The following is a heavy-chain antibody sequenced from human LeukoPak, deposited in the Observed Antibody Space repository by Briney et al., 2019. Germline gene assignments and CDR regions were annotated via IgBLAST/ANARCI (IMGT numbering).Heavy chain of an antibody. D-gene: IGHD5/OR15-5a*01. J-gene: IGHJ4*02. Sequence: SVKVSCKASGGTFSSYAISWVRQAPGQGLEWMGRIIPIFGIANYAQKFQGRVTITADKSTSTAYMELSSLRSEDTAVYYCARDSVVSASNDYWGQGTLVTVSS. V-gene: IGHV1-69*04. CDR3: ARDSVVSASNDY. CDR1: GGTFSSYA. CDR2: IIPIFGIA.